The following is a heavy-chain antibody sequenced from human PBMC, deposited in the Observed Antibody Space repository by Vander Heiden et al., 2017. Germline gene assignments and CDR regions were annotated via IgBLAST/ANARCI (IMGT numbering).Heavy chain of an antibody. V-gene: IGHV3-21*01. Sequence: EVQLVESGGGLVKPGGSLSLSCASPGFTFSGYSMNWVRQAPGKGLEWVSSISSSRSYIYYADSVKGRFTIARDNAKNALYLQMNSLRAEDTALYYCARGGDSSSWFYYLDYWGQGPLVTVS. CDR3: ARGGDSSSWFYYLDY. J-gene: IGHJ4*02. D-gene: IGHD6-13*01. CDR1: GFTFSGYS. CDR2: ISSSRSYI.